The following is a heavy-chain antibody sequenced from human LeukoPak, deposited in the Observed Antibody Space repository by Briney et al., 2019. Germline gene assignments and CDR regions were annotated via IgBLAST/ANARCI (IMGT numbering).Heavy chain of an antibody. CDR3: AVGLHYYGSASYYKGLIDY. J-gene: IGHJ4*02. V-gene: IGHV1-2*02. CDR2: INPNSGGT. D-gene: IGHD3-10*01. Sequence: ASVKVSCKASGYTFTGYYMHWVRQAPGQGLEWMGWINPNSGGTNYAQKFQGRVTMTRDTSISTAYMELSRLRSDDTAVYYCAVGLHYYGSASYYKGLIDYWGQGTLVTVSS. CDR1: GYTFTGYY.